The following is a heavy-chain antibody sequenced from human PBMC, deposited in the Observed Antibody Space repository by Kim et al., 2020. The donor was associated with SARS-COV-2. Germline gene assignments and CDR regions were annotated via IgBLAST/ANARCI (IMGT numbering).Heavy chain of an antibody. CDR2: INHSGST. CDR1: GGSFSGYY. V-gene: IGHV4-34*01. Sequence: SETLSLTCAVYGGSFSGYYWSWIRQPPGKGLEWIGEINHSGSTNYNPSLKSRVTISVDTSKNQFSLKLSSVTAADTAVYYCARGTRSSSWIRAWGQGTLVTVSS. D-gene: IGHD6-13*01. J-gene: IGHJ5*02. CDR3: ARGTRSSSWIRA.